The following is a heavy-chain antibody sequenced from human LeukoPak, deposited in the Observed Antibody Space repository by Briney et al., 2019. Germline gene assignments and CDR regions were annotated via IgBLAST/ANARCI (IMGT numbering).Heavy chain of an antibody. CDR1: GFTFSSYE. J-gene: IGHJ6*03. CDR2: ISSSGSTI. Sequence: GGSLRLSCAASGFTFSSYEMNWVRQAPGKGLEWVSYISSSGSTIYYADSVKGRFTISRDNAKNSLYLQMNSLRAEDTAVYYCARGTHGSGSLGPYYYYMDVWGKGTTVTISS. D-gene: IGHD3-10*01. V-gene: IGHV3-48*03. CDR3: ARGTHGSGSLGPYYYYMDV.